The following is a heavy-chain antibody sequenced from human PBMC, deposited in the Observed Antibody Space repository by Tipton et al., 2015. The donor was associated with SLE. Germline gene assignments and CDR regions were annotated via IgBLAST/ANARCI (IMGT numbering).Heavy chain of an antibody. CDR1: GGTITTSSYY. J-gene: IGHJ4*02. D-gene: IGHD4-17*01. V-gene: IGHV4-61*02. Sequence: TLSLTCTVSGGTITTSSYYWNWIRQPAGKGLEWIGRVYSSGSTNYNPSLESRVTISIDKSRNQFSLKLNSVTAADTAVYYCAKDYNYDYPDYNWGQGTLVIVSS. CDR3: AKDYNYDYPDYN. CDR2: VYSSGST.